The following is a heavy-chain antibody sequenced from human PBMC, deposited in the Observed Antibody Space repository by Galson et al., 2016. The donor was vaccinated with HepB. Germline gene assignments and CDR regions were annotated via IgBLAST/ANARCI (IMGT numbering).Heavy chain of an antibody. CDR2: VDHNGGT. Sequence: ETLSLTCSVYGGSFSGYSWSWIRQPPGEGLEWVGEVDHNGGTNFNPSLKRRVTMSLDNAKNSLYLQMDSLRTEDTAVYYCAGGPPTRDGGGWYGMVFDTWGQGTLVTVSS. CDR1: GGSFSGYS. CDR3: AGGPPTRDGGGWYGMVFDT. D-gene: IGHD6-19*01. V-gene: IGHV4-34*01. J-gene: IGHJ4*02.